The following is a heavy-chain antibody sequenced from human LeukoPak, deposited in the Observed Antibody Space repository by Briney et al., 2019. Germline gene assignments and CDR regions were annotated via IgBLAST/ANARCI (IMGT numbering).Heavy chain of an antibody. Sequence: GASVKVSCKASGYTFTAYYMHWVRQAPGHGLEWMGWIDPNSGATTYAQKFQGRVSMTRDTSISTAYMEVRFLTSDDTAVYYCARAINWTYDSWGQGTLVTVSS. D-gene: IGHD1-7*01. CDR3: ARAINWTYDS. CDR1: GYTFTAYY. V-gene: IGHV1-2*02. J-gene: IGHJ4*02. CDR2: IDPNSGAT.